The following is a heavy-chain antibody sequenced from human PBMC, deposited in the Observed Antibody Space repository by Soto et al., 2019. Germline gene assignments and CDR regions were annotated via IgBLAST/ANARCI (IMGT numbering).Heavy chain of an antibody. Sequence: QVQLVQSGAEVKKPGASVKVSCKASGYTFTGYYMHWVRQAPGQGLEWMGWINPNSGGTNYAQKFQGWVTITRDTSISTAYMELSRLRSDDTAVYYCARDHCSGGSCYSHYYYMDVWGKGTTVTVSS. CDR2: INPNSGGT. J-gene: IGHJ6*03. V-gene: IGHV1-2*04. D-gene: IGHD2-15*01. CDR1: GYTFTGYY. CDR3: ARDHCSGGSCYSHYYYMDV.